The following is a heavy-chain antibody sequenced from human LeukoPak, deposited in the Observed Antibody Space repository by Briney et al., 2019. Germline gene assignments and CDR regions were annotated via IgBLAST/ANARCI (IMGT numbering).Heavy chain of an antibody. CDR1: GFTFGTYW. D-gene: IGHD6-13*01. CDR2: INQDGSGK. J-gene: IGHJ4*02. CDR3: ARGYRYVVY. V-gene: IGHV3-7*03. Sequence: GGSLRLSCAASGFTFGTYWMSWVRQAPGKGLEWVANINQDGSGKDCVDFLKGRFTISRDNTKNSLYLQMNSLRAEDTAVYYCARGYRYVVYWGQGTLVTVSS.